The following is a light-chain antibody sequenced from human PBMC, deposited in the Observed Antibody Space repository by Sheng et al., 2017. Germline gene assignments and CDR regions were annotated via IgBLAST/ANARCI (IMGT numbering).Light chain of an antibody. CDR2: NND. J-gene: IGLJ3*02. Sequence: QSVLTQPPSVSGAPGQRVTISCTGTSSNLGAGYDVRWCQQLPGIAPKLLIYNNDNRHSGVPXRFSGSKSGTSATLAITGLQAEDEADYYCQSYDSSLSGWVFGGGTKLTVL. V-gene: IGLV1-40*01. CDR3: QSYDSSLSGWV. CDR1: SSNLGAGYD.